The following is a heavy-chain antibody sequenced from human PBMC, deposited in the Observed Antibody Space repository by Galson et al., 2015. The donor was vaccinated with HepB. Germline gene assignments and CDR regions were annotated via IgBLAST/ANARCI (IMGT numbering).Heavy chain of an antibody. CDR3: ATGRTIFGVVMDY. J-gene: IGHJ4*02. V-gene: IGHV1-24*01. CDR1: GSTLTELS. Sequence: SVKVSCKVSGSTLTELSMHWVRQAPGKGLEWMGGFDPEDGETIYAQKSQGRVTMTEDTSTDTAYMELSSLRSEDTAVYYCATGRTIFGVVMDYWVPGTLVTVSS. CDR2: FDPEDGET. D-gene: IGHD3-3*01.